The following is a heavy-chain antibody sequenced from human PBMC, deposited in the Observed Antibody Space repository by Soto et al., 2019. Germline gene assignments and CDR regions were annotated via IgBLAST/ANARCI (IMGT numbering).Heavy chain of an antibody. CDR3: AREYCSSTSCYDY. V-gene: IGHV4-59*01. CDR1: GGSISSYY. D-gene: IGHD2-2*01. CDR2: IYYSGST. Sequence: PSETLSLTCTVSGGSISSYYWSWIRQPPGKGLEWIGYIYYSGSTNYNPSLKSRVTISVDTSKNQFSLKLSSVTAADTAVYYCAREYCSSTSCYDYWGQGTLVTVSS. J-gene: IGHJ4*02.